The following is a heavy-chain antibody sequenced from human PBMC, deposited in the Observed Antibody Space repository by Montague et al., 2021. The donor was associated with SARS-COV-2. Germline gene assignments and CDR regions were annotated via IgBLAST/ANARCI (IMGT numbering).Heavy chain of an antibody. D-gene: IGHD1-14*01. Sequence: SETLSLTCSILGSCNPGSDRNCTRLNSRHGLKSYADFYMIGNTDYNPSLKSRATISRDTSKNQFSLKVRSVTAADTAVYYCARETMTADAFDIWGQGTMVTVSS. CDR1: GSCNPGSD. V-gene: IGHV4-4*07. J-gene: IGHJ3*02. CDR2: FYMIGNT. CDR3: ARETMTADAFDI.